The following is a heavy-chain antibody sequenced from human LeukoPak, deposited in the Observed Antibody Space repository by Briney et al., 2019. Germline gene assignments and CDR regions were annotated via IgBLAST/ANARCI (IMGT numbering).Heavy chain of an antibody. V-gene: IGHV3-33*08. D-gene: IGHD2-21*01. CDR1: GFTFSSYG. Sequence: PGGSLRLSCEASGFTFSSYGMNWVRQAPGKGLEWVAVIWYDGSNKYYADSVKGRLTISRDNAKNTLYLQMNSLRADDTAVYYCPRALSIPSGSLDVWGQGTTVTVSS. J-gene: IGHJ6*02. CDR2: IWYDGSNK. CDR3: PRALSIPSGSLDV.